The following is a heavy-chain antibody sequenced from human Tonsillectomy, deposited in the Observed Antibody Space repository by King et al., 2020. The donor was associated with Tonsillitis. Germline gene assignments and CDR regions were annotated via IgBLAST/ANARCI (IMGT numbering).Heavy chain of an antibody. J-gene: IGHJ4*02. Sequence: VQLVESGGGLVQPGGSLRLSCAASGFTFSSYAMSWVRQAPGKGLEWVSVIYSGGSSTYYADSVKGRFTISRDNSKNTLYLQMNSLRAEDTAVYYCAKEVLLWFGELPYYFDYWGQGTLGTVSS. D-gene: IGHD3-10*01. CDR1: GFTFSSYA. CDR3: AKEVLLWFGELPYYFDY. CDR2: IYSGGSST. V-gene: IGHV3-23*03.